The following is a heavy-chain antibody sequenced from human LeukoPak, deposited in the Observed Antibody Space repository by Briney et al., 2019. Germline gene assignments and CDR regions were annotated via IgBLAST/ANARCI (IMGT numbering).Heavy chain of an antibody. Sequence: ASVKVSCKAFGYTFTDYYIHWVRQAPGQGLEWMGRMNPNSGGTNYAQKFQGRVTMTRDTSISTAYMELSRLRSDDTAVYYCARDFERPDYWGQGTLVTVSS. CDR2: MNPNSGGT. J-gene: IGHJ4*02. CDR1: GYTFTDYY. V-gene: IGHV1-2*06. CDR3: ARDFERPDY.